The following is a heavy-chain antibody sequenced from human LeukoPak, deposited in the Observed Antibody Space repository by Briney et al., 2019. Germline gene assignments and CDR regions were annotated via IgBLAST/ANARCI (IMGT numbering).Heavy chain of an antibody. CDR1: GFTFSSYA. D-gene: IGHD5-24*01. CDR3: ARSSRVEMATIGDY. V-gene: IGHV3-30-3*01. CDR2: ISYDGSNK. Sequence: PGGSLRLSCAASGFTFSSYAMHWVRQAPGKGLEWVAVISYDGSNKYYADSVKGRFTISRDNSKNTLYLQMNSLRAEDTAVYYCARSSRVEMATIGDYWGQGTLATVSS. J-gene: IGHJ4*02.